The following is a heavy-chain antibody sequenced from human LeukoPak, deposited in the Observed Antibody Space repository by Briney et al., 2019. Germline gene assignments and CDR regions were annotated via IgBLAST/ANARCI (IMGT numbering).Heavy chain of an antibody. D-gene: IGHD4-17*01. CDR3: ARVHGATVTTVDPFDY. V-gene: IGHV1-3*04. J-gene: IGHJ4*02. CDR1: GYSFTSYA. CDR2: IDTYNGNT. Sequence: ASVKVSCKASGYSFTSYAMHWVRQAPGQRLEWMGWIDTYNGNTNYAQKLQGRVTMTTDTSTSTAYMELRSLRSDDTAVYYCARVHGATVTTVDPFDYWGQGTLVTVSS.